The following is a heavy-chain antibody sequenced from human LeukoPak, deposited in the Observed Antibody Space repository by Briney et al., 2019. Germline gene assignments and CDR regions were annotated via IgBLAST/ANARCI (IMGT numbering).Heavy chain of an antibody. CDR2: ISYDGSNK. CDR3: AREGYCSSTSCYRSYYYGMDV. Sequence: GGSLRLSCAASGFTFSSYGMHWVRQAPGKGLEWVAVISYDGSNKYYADSVKGRFTISRDNSKNTLYLQMNSLRAEDTAVYYCAREGYCSSTSCYRSYYYGMDVWGQGTTVTVSS. J-gene: IGHJ6*02. CDR1: GFTFSSYG. V-gene: IGHV3-30*03. D-gene: IGHD2-2*01.